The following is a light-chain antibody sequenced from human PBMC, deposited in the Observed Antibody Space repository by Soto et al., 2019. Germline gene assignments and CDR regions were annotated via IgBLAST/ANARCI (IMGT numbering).Light chain of an antibody. CDR3: ATWDDSLNGHVV. CDR2: SNN. Sequence: QSVLSQPPSASGTPGQRVTISCSGSRSNIGSNTVNWYRQLPGTAPKLLMYSNNQRPSGVSDRFSGSKSGTSASLAVRGLQSEDEADYYCATWDDSLNGHVVFGGGTKVTVL. V-gene: IGLV1-44*01. J-gene: IGLJ2*01. CDR1: RSNIGSNT.